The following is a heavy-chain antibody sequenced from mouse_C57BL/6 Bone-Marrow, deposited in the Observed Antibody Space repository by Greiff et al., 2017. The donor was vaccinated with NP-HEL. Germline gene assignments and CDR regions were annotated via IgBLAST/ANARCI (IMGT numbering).Heavy chain of an antibody. Sequence: EVKLVESGGGLVTPGGSLKLSCAASGFTFSSYAMSWVRQTPEKRLEWVATISDGGSYTYYPDNVKGRFTISRDNAKNNLYLQMSHLKSEDTAMYYCANVYFDYWGQGTTLTVSS. V-gene: IGHV5-4*03. CDR3: ANVYFDY. CDR1: GFTFSSYA. CDR2: ISDGGSYT. J-gene: IGHJ2*01.